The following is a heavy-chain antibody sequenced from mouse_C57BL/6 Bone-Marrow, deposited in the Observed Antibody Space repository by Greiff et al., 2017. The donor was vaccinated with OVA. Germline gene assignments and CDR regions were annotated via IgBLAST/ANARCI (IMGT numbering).Heavy chain of an antibody. CDR2: IHPNRGST. Sequence: VQLQQPGAELVKPGASVKLSCKASGYTFTSYWMHWVKQRPGQGLEWIGMIHPNRGSTNYNEKFKSKATLTVDKSSSTAYMQLSSLTSEDSAVYYCARRGYYPYAMDYWGQGTSVTVSS. CDR1: GYTFTSYW. J-gene: IGHJ4*01. V-gene: IGHV1-64*01. D-gene: IGHD1-1*01. CDR3: ARRGYYPYAMDY.